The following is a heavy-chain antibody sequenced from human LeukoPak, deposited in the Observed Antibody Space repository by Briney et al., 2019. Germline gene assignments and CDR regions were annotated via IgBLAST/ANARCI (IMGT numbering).Heavy chain of an antibody. CDR1: GFTFSSYW. Sequence: GGSLRLSCAASGFTFSSYWMLWVRQAPGKGLEWVSSISSSSSYIYYADSVKGRFTISRDNAKNSLYLQMNSLRAEDTAVYYCARVVAAAGTGNDYWGQGTLVTVSS. D-gene: IGHD6-13*01. V-gene: IGHV3-21*01. J-gene: IGHJ4*02. CDR3: ARVVAAAGTGNDY. CDR2: ISSSSSYI.